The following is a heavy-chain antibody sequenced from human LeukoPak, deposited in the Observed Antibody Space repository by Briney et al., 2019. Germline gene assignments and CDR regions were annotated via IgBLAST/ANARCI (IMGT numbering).Heavy chain of an antibody. D-gene: IGHD3-16*02. CDR2: ISAYNGNT. CDR1: GYTFTSYG. J-gene: IGHJ5*02. Sequence: ASVKVSCKASGYTFTSYGISWVRQAPGQGLEWMGWISAYNGNTNYAQKLQGRVTMTTDISTSTAYMELRSLRSDDTAVYYCARTYVWGSYRYGGGFDPWGQGTLVTVSS. V-gene: IGHV1-18*01. CDR3: ARTYVWGSYRYGGGFDP.